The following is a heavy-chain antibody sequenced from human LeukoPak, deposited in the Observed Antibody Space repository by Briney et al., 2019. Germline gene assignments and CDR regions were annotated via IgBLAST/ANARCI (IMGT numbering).Heavy chain of an antibody. V-gene: IGHV3-23*01. CDR2: ISGSGGST. J-gene: IGHJ6*02. D-gene: IGHD2-2*01. Sequence: GGSLRLSCAASGFTFSSYAMSWVRQAPGKGVEWVSAISGSGGSTYYADSVKGRFTISRDTSKNPLYLQMNSLRAEDTAVYYCAKDGSCSSTSCYFFYYGMDVWGQGTTVTVSS. CDR3: AKDGSCSSTSCYFFYYGMDV. CDR1: GFTFSSYA.